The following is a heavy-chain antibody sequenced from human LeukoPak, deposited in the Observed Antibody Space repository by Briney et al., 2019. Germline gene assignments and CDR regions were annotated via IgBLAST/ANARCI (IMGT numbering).Heavy chain of an antibody. V-gene: IGHV4-34*01. Sequence: SETLSLTCAVSGGSFSGYYWSWIRQPPGKGLEWIGEINHSGSTNYNPSLKSRVTISVDTSKNQFSLKLSSMTAADTAVYYCARLPYYYDSSGYYYFSFDYWGQGTLVTVSS. CDR3: ARLPYYYDSSGYYYFSFDY. D-gene: IGHD3-22*01. J-gene: IGHJ4*02. CDR2: INHSGST. CDR1: GGSFSGYY.